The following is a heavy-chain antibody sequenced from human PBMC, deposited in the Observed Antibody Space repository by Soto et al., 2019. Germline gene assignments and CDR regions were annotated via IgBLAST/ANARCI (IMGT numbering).Heavy chain of an antibody. V-gene: IGHV1-69*06. CDR3: ARGASTTVTTHPHFDY. Sequence: QVQLVQSGAEVKKPGSSVKVSCKASGGTFSSYAISWVRQAPGQGLEWMGGIIPIFGTANYAQKFQGRVTITADKSTSTAYKELSSLRSEDTAVYYCARGASTTVTTHPHFDYWGQGTLVTVSS. J-gene: IGHJ4*02. CDR1: GGTFSSYA. D-gene: IGHD4-17*01. CDR2: IIPIFGTA.